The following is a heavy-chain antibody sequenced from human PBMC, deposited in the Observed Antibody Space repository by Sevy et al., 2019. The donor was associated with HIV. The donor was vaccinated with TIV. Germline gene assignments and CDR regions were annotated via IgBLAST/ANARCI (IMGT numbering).Heavy chain of an antibody. CDR2: IKSKIDGGAI. V-gene: IGHV3-15*01. Sequence: GGSLRLSCAASGFTFSSAWMSWVRQAPGKGLEWVGRIKSKIDGGAIDYAAPVKGRFSISREDSKNTVYLQMNSLKTEDTAVYYCITDPGYRSYDEEVINYYYDGMDVWGQGTTVTVSS. CDR3: ITDPGYRSYDEEVINYYYDGMDV. CDR1: GFTFSSAW. J-gene: IGHJ6*02. D-gene: IGHD5-12*01.